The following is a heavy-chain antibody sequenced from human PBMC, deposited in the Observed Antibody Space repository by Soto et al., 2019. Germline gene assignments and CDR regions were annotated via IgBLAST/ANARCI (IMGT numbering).Heavy chain of an antibody. Sequence: GASVKVSCKASGGTFSSYTISWVRQAPGQGLEWMGRIIPILGIANYAQKFQGRVTITADKSTSTAYMELSSLRSEDTAVYYCARARGNVYAIPYYYMDVWGKGTTVTVSS. J-gene: IGHJ6*03. CDR2: IIPILGIA. CDR3: ARARGNVYAIPYYYMDV. CDR1: GGTFSSYT. V-gene: IGHV1-69*02. D-gene: IGHD2-8*01.